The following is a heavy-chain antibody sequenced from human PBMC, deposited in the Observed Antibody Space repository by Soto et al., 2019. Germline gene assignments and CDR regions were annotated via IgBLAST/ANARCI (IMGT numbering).Heavy chain of an antibody. Sequence: GGSLRLSCAASGFTFSSYWMSWVRQAPGKGLEWVALISYDGSNKFYANSVKGRFTISRDNSKNTLYLQLNSLRAEDTAVYYCAKDHWNDVPPTQYYYYYGIDVWGQGTTVTVSS. J-gene: IGHJ6*02. CDR3: AKDHWNDVPPTQYYYYYGIDV. CDR2: ISYDGSNK. CDR1: GFTFSSYW. D-gene: IGHD1-1*01. V-gene: IGHV3-30*18.